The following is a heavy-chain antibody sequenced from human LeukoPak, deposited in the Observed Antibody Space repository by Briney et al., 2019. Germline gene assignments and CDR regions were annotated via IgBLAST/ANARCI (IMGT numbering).Heavy chain of an antibody. CDR3: ARSAAAGTVGYYYYYMDV. D-gene: IGHD6-13*01. CDR2: IYTSGST. J-gene: IGHJ6*03. Sequence: PSETLSLTCTVSGGSVSSYYWSWIRQPAGKGLGWIGRIYTSGSTNYSPSLKTRVTMSVDTSKNQFSLKLSSVAAADTAVYYCARSAAAGTVGYYYYYMDVWGKGTTVTVSS. V-gene: IGHV4-4*07. CDR1: GGSVSSYY.